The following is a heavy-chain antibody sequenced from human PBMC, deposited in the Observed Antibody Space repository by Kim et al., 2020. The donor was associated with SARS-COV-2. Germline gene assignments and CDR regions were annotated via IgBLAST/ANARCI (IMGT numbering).Heavy chain of an antibody. D-gene: IGHD3-3*01. Sequence: GSTRYAQKFQGRVSVTRETSTNTVHMELSSLRSEDTAVYYCARVGGVETDYWGQGTLVTVSS. CDR3: ARVGGVETDY. J-gene: IGHJ4*02. CDR2: GST. V-gene: IGHV1-46*01.